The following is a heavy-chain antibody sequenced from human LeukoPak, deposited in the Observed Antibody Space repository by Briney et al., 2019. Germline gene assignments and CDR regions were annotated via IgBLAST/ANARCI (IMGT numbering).Heavy chain of an antibody. D-gene: IGHD2-2*01. CDR1: GYTFTSYY. Sequence: GDSVKVSCKASGYTFTSYYMHWVRLAPGQGLEWMGWISVYNGNTNYAQKHQGRVTMTTDTSTSTAYMELRRLRSDDTAVYFCARSPVRGVVVVPAGSYYYYMDVWGKGTTVTISS. V-gene: IGHV1-18*04. J-gene: IGHJ6*03. CDR2: ISVYNGNT. CDR3: ARSPVRGVVVVPAGSYYYYMDV.